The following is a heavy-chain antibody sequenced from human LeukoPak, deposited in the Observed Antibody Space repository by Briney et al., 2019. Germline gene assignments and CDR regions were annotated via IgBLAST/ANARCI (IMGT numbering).Heavy chain of an antibody. J-gene: IGHJ4*02. V-gene: IGHV5-51*01. CDR2: IYPGDSDT. D-gene: IGHD5-24*01. CDR3: ARRAVEMATLSPFYYFDY. CDR1: GYDFTSHW. Sequence: GASLQISCKGSGYDFTSHWIGWVRQMAGKGLEWMGIIYPGDSDTRYSPSFQGQVIISADKSISTAYLQWSSLKASDTAMYYCARRAVEMATLSPFYYFDYWGQGTLVTVSS.